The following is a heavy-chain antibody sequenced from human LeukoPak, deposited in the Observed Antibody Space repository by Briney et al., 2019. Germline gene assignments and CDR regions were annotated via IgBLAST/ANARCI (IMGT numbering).Heavy chain of an antibody. CDR3: ARLRGATGYFDY. CDR1: GGSISSGGYS. Sequence: SETLSLTCAVSGGSISSGGYSWSWIRQPPGKGLEWIGYIYHSGSTYYNPSLKSRVTISVDRSKNQFSLKLSSVTAADTAVYYCARLRGATGYFDYWGQGTLVTVSS. CDR2: IYHSGST. V-gene: IGHV4-30-2*01. D-gene: IGHD1-26*01. J-gene: IGHJ4*02.